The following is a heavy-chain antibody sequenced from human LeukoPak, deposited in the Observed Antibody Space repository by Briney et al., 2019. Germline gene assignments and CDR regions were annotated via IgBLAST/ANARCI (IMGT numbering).Heavy chain of an antibody. V-gene: IGHV1-69*13. D-gene: IGHD3-16*01. Sequence: ASVKVSCKASGGTFSIYAISWVRQAPGQGLEWMGGIIPIFGTANYAQKFQGRVTITADESTSTAYMELSSLRSEDTAVYYCARPGWGMGAFDIWGQGTMVTVSS. CDR2: IIPIFGTA. CDR1: GGTFSIYA. CDR3: ARPGWGMGAFDI. J-gene: IGHJ3*02.